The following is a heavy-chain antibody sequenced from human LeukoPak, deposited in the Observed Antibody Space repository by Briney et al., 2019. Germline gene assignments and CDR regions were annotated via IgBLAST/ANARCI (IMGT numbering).Heavy chain of an antibody. V-gene: IGHV4-39*07. D-gene: IGHD6-19*01. CDR3: ARGNRRGSSVWYNY. CDR1: SGSISSSAYY. J-gene: IGHJ4*02. CDR2: IYYSGST. Sequence: SETLSLTCTVSSGSISSSAYYWGWNRQPPGKGLEWIGSIYYSGSTHYNPPLKSRVTISVDTSKNQFSLKLSSVTAADTAVYYCARGNRRGSSVWYNYWGQGTLVTVSS.